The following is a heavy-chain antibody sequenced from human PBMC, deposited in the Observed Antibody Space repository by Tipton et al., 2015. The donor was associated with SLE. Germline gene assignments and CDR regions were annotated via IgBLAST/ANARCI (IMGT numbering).Heavy chain of an antibody. CDR1: GGSFSGYY. V-gene: IGHV4-34*01. J-gene: IGHJ5*02. Sequence: TLSLTCAVYGGSFSGYYWSWIRQPPGKGLEWIGEINHSGSTNYNPSLKSRVTISVDTSKNQFSLKLSSVTAADTAVYYCARDFWSGNSHFFDLWGQGTLVTVSS. CDR2: INHSGST. CDR3: ARDFWSGNSHFFDL. D-gene: IGHD3-3*01.